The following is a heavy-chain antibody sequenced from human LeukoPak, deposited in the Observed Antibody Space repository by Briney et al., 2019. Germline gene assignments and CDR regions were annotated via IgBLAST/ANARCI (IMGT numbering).Heavy chain of an antibody. Sequence: GGSLRLSCAASGFTFSSYWMHWVRQAPGKGLVWVSRINSDGSSTSYADSVKGRFTISRDNAKNTLYLQMNSLRAEDTAVYYCAREVNTVVTQNFDYWGQGTLVTVSS. CDR3: AREVNTVVTQNFDY. D-gene: IGHD4-23*01. J-gene: IGHJ4*02. CDR2: INSDGSST. CDR1: GFTFSSYW. V-gene: IGHV3-74*01.